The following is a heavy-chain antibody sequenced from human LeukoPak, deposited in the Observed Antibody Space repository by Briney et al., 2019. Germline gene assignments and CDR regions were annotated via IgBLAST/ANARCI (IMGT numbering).Heavy chain of an antibody. V-gene: IGHV1-69*13. CDR2: IIPIFGTA. J-gene: IGHJ6*02. D-gene: IGHD5-18*01. Sequence: SVKVSCKASGGTFSSYAISWVRQAPGQGLEWMGGIIPIFGTASYAQKFQGRVTITADESTSTAYMELSSLRSEDTAVYYCASSLIQLWLYYYYGMDVWGQGTTVTVSS. CDR1: GGTFSSYA. CDR3: ASSLIQLWLYYYYGMDV.